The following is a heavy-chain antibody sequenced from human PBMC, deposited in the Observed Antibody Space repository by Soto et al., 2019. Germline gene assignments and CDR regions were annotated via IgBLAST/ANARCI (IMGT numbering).Heavy chain of an antibody. CDR3: AHRPTTVAGSKKKNWFDP. J-gene: IGHJ5*02. D-gene: IGHD6-19*01. CDR2: IYWDDDK. V-gene: IGHV2-5*02. Sequence: QITLKESGPTLVKPTQTLTLTCTFSGFSLSTSGVGVGWIRQPPGKALEWVALIYWDDDKRYSPSLKSRLTITKDTSKNQVVLTMTNMDPVDTATYFCAHRPTTVAGSKKKNWFDPWGQGTLVTVSS. CDR1: GFSLSTSGVG.